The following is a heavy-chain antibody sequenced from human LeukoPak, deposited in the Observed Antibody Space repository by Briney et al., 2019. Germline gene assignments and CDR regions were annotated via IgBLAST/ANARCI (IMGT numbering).Heavy chain of an antibody. CDR1: GYTFSSHG. D-gene: IGHD6-6*01. CDR2: ISYDGSNK. Sequence: SGGSLRLSCAASGYTFSSHGMHWVRQAPGKGLEWVAVISYDGSNKYYADSVKGRFTISRDNSKNTLYLQMNSLRAEDTAVYYCAKSGDSSSSGVNFDYWGQGTLVTVSS. CDR3: AKSGDSSSSGVNFDY. J-gene: IGHJ4*02. V-gene: IGHV3-30*18.